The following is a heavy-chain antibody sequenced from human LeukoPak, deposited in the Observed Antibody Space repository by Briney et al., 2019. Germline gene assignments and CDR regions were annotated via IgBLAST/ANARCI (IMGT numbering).Heavy chain of an antibody. CDR1: GGTFSSYA. Sequence: SVKVSCKASGGTFSSYAISWVRQAPGQGIEWMGGIIPIFGTANYAQKFQGRVTITADESTSTAYMELSSLRSEDTAVYYCARGPRYGDYLDYWGQGTLVTVSS. CDR2: IIPIFGTA. V-gene: IGHV1-69*13. J-gene: IGHJ4*02. CDR3: ARGPRYGDYLDY. D-gene: IGHD4-17*01.